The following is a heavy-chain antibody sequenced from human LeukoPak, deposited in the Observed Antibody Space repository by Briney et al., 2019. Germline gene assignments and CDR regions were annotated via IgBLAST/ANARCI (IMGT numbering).Heavy chain of an antibody. V-gene: IGHV4-59*01. CDR1: GGFISSYY. CDR3: ARDGRGFDP. CDR2: IYYSEST. J-gene: IGHJ5*02. Sequence: SETLSLTCTVSGGFISSYYWSWIRQPPGKGLEWIGYIYYSESTNYNPSLKSRVTISVDTSKNQFSLKLSSVTAADTAVYYCARDGRGFDPWGQGTLVTVSS.